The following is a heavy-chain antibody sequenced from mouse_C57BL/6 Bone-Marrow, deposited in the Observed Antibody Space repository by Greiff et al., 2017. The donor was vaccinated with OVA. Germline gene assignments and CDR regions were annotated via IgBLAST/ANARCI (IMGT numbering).Heavy chain of an antibody. CDR1: GFTFTDYY. CDR3: ARKLGGYAMDY. D-gene: IGHD4-1*01. J-gene: IGHJ4*01. CDR2: IRNKANGYTT. Sequence: EVNLVESGGGLVQPGGSLRLSCATSGFTFTDYYMSWVRQPPGKALEWLGFIRNKANGYTTEYSASVKGRFTISRDNSQSILYLQMNTLRAEDSATYYCARKLGGYAMDYWGQGTSVTVSS. V-gene: IGHV7-3*02.